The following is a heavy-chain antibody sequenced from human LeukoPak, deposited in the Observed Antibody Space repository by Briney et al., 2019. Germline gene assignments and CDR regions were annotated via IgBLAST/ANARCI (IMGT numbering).Heavy chain of an antibody. Sequence: SETLSLTCAVSGGSISSSSYYWGWIRQPPGKGLEWIGSIYYSGSTYYNPSLKSRVTISVDTSKNQFSLKLSSVTAADTAVYYCARQNLYDFWSGYSSGFDYWGQGTLVTVSS. CDR2: IYYSGST. CDR3: ARQNLYDFWSGYSSGFDY. D-gene: IGHD3-3*01. CDR1: GGSISSSSYY. J-gene: IGHJ4*02. V-gene: IGHV4-39*01.